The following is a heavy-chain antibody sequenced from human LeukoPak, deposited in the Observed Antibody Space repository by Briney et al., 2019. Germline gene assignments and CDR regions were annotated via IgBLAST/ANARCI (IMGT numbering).Heavy chain of an antibody. Sequence: PGGSLRLSCVGSGFTFSSHSMNWVRQAPGKGLEWVSYISGSYNTIYYTNSVEGRFTISRDNAKNLLSLQMNSLRAEDTAVYYCVVTMVRGVIDYGMDVWGQGTTVTVSS. CDR1: GFTFSSHS. J-gene: IGHJ6*02. D-gene: IGHD3-10*01. CDR3: VVTMVRGVIDYGMDV. V-gene: IGHV3-48*04. CDR2: ISGSYNTI.